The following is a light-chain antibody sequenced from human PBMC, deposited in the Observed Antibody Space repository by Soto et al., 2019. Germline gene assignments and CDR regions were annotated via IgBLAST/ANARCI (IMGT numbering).Light chain of an antibody. CDR2: DAS. V-gene: IGKV3-20*01. J-gene: IGKJ3*01. CDR3: QQYGRSPGLFT. Sequence: EIVLTQSPGTLSLSPGERATLSCRASQSVSNTYLAWYQQKPSQAPRLLIYDASSRATGIPDRFSGSGSATDFTLTISRLEPEDFAVYYCQQYGRSPGLFTFGPGTRVDIK. CDR1: QSVSNTY.